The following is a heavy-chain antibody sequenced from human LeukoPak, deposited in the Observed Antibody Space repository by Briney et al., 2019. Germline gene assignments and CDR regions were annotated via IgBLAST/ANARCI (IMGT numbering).Heavy chain of an antibody. Sequence: GGSLRLSCAASGFTVSSNYMSWVRQAPGKGLEWVSVIYSGGSTYYADSVKGRFTISRDNSKNTLYLQMNSLRAEDTAVYYCAREGSSGWYPSRGMDVWGQGTTVTVSS. CDR1: GFTVSSNY. CDR2: IYSGGST. CDR3: AREGSSGWYPSRGMDV. D-gene: IGHD6-19*01. J-gene: IGHJ6*02. V-gene: IGHV3-53*01.